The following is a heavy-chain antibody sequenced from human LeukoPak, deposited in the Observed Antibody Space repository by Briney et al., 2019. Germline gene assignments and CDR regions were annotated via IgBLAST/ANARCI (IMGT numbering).Heavy chain of an antibody. CDR3: ARDWFHAIDY. V-gene: IGHV3-23*01. D-gene: IGHD2/OR15-2a*01. Sequence: GGSLRLSCAASGFTFSSYGMSWVRQAPGKGLEWVSAISGSGGSTYYADSVKGRFTISRDNAKNTLYLQMNGLRDEDTAVYYCARDWFHAIDYWGQGTLVTVSS. J-gene: IGHJ4*02. CDR1: GFTFSSYG. CDR2: ISGSGGST.